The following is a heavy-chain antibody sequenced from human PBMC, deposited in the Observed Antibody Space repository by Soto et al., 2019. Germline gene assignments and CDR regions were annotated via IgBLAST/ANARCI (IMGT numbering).Heavy chain of an antibody. CDR2: IIPIFGTA. V-gene: IGHV1-69*13. CDR1: GGTFSSYA. Sequence: ASVKVSCKASGGTFSSYAISWVRQAPGQGLEWMGGIIPIFGTANYAQKFQGRVTITADESTSTAYMELSSLRSEDTAVYYCARRESKVSSGWTFDYWGQGTLVTVSS. CDR3: ARRESKVSSGWTFDY. J-gene: IGHJ4*02. D-gene: IGHD6-19*01.